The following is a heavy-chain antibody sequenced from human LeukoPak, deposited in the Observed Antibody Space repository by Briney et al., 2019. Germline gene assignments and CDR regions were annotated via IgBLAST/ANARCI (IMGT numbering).Heavy chain of an antibody. Sequence: SVTVSCTASGGTFTSYAISWVRQAPGQGLEWMGGIIPIFGTANYAQKFQGRVTITTDESRSTAYMELSSLRSEDTAVYYCASSAELGYCSSTSCYAVGFDYWGQGTLVTVSS. CDR1: GGTFTSYA. CDR2: IIPIFGTA. D-gene: IGHD2-2*01. CDR3: ASSAELGYCSSTSCYAVGFDY. V-gene: IGHV1-69*05. J-gene: IGHJ4*02.